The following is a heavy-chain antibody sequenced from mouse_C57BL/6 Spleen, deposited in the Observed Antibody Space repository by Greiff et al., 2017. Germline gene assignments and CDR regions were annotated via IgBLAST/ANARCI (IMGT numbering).Heavy chain of an antibody. CDR3: AREGGYGYAMDY. J-gene: IGHJ4*01. D-gene: IGHD2-2*01. V-gene: IGHV3-6*01. CDR2: ISYDGSN. Sequence: VQLKESGPGLVKPSQSLSLTCSVTGYSITSGYYWNWIRQFPGNKLEWMGYISYDGSNNYNPSLKNRISITRDTSKNQFFLKLNSVTTEDTATYYCAREGGYGYAMDYWGQGTSVTVSA. CDR1: GYSITSGYY.